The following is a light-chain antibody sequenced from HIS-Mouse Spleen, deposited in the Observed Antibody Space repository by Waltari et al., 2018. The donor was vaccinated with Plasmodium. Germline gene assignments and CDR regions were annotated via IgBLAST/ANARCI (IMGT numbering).Light chain of an antibody. CDR3: YSTDSSGNHRV. CDR2: EDS. J-gene: IGLJ3*02. CDR1: ALPTKY. Sequence: SYELTQPPSVSVSPGQTARITCSGDALPTKYAYWYQQKSGPAPVLVLYEDSKRPSGIPERVSGSSSGTMATLTISGAQVEDEADYYGYSTDSSGNHRVFGGGTKLTVL. V-gene: IGLV3-10*01.